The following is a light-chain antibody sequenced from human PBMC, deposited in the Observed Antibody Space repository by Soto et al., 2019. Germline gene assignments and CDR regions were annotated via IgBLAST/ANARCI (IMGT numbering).Light chain of an antibody. V-gene: IGLV2-14*01. CDR3: SSYTSSSTVV. CDR1: SSDVGGYNY. Sequence: QSALTQPASVSGSPGQSITISCTGTSSDVGGYNYVSWYQQHPGKAPKLMIYEVSNRPSGASNRFSGSKSGTTASLTISGLQAEDEDDYDCSSYTSSSTVVFGGGTKLTVL. J-gene: IGLJ2*01. CDR2: EVS.